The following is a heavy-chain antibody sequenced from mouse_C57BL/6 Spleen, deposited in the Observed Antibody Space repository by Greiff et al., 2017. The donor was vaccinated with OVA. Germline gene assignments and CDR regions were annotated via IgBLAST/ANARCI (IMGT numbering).Heavy chain of an antibody. D-gene: IGHD2-3*01. Sequence: VKLQQSGPELVKPGASVKISCKASGYAFSSSWMHWVKQRPGKGLEWIGRIYPGDGDTNYNGKFKGKATLTADKSSSTAYMQLSSLTSEDSAVYFCARDGYLYYAMDYWGQGTSDTVSS. V-gene: IGHV1-82*01. CDR1: GYAFSSSW. CDR2: IYPGDGDT. J-gene: IGHJ4*01. CDR3: ARDGYLYYAMDY.